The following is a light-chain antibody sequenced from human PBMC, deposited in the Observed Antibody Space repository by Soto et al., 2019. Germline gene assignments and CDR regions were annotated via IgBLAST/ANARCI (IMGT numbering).Light chain of an antibody. CDR1: SSDVGGYDY. CDR3: TSYTSSRTYV. CDR2: DVT. J-gene: IGLJ1*01. V-gene: IGLV2-14*01. Sequence: QSVLTQPASVSGSPGQSITVSCTGTSSDVGGYDYVSWYQQHPGNAPKLLISDVTNRPSGVSNRFSGSKSGNTASLNISRLQTEDEADYYCTSYTSSRTYVFGTGTKVTVL.